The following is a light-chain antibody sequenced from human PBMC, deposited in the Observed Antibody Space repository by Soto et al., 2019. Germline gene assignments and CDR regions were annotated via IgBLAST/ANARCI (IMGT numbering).Light chain of an antibody. CDR2: GAS. J-gene: IGKJ1*01. CDR1: QSVSSSY. V-gene: IGKV3-20*01. Sequence: ETVLTQSPGTLSLSPGDRATLSCRASQSVSSSYLAWYQQKPGQAPRLLIYGASSRAAGIPHRFSGSGSGTDFTLTISRLEPEDFAVDYCHQYATSRWTFGQGTKVQLK. CDR3: HQYATSRWT.